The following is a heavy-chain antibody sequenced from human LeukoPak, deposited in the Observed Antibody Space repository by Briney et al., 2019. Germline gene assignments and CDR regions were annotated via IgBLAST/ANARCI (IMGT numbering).Heavy chain of an antibody. Sequence: GASVKVSCKASGYTFTSYGISWVRQAPGQGLEWTGWISAYNGNTNYAQKLQGRVTMTTGTSTSTAYMELRSLRSDDTAVYYCARVGYNWNDDYYFDYWGQGTLVTVSS. CDR3: ARVGYNWNDDYYFDY. CDR1: GYTFTSYG. J-gene: IGHJ4*02. D-gene: IGHD1-1*01. V-gene: IGHV1-18*04. CDR2: ISAYNGNT.